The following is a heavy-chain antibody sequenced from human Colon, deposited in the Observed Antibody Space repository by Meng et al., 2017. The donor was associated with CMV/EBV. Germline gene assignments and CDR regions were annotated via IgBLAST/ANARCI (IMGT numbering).Heavy chain of an antibody. D-gene: IGHD2-2*02. CDR2: IKQDGSEK. CDR1: GFTFSSYW. J-gene: IGHJ6*02. V-gene: IGHV3-7*01. Sequence: GGSLRLSCAASGFTFSSYWMSWVRPAPGKGLEWVDNIKQDGSEKYYVDSVKGRFTISRDNAKNSLYLQMNSLRAEDTAVYYCARRGVVVPDAIRTKLYYYYGMDVWGQGTTVTVSS. CDR3: ARRGVVVPDAIRTKLYYYYGMDV.